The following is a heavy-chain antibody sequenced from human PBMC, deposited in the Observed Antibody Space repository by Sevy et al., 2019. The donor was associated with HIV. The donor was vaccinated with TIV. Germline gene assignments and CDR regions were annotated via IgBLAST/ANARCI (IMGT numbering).Heavy chain of an antibody. CDR3: ARDGPTYYDFWSGYYDYYYGMDV. D-gene: IGHD3-3*01. CDR1: GFTFSSYS. J-gene: IGHJ6*02. V-gene: IGHV3-21*01. Sequence: GGSLRLSCAASGFTFSSYSMNWVRQAPGKGLEWVSSISSSSSYIYYADSVKGRFTIPRDNAKNSLYLQMNSLRAEDTAVYYCARDGPTYYDFWSGYYDYYYGMDVWGQGTTVTVSS. CDR2: ISSSSSYI.